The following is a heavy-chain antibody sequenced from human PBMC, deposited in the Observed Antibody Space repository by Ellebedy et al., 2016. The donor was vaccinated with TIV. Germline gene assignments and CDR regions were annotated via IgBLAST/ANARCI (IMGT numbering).Heavy chain of an antibody. D-gene: IGHD2-2*01. V-gene: IGHV4-39*01. CDR3: ASLIVVVPAAIDP. Sequence: MPSETLSLTCTVSGGSISSSSYYWGWIRQPPGKGLEWIGSIYYSGSTYYNPSLKSRVTISVDTSKNQFSLKLSSVTAADTAVYYCASLIVVVPAAIDPWGQGTLVTVSS. CDR1: GGSISSSSYY. J-gene: IGHJ5*02. CDR2: IYYSGST.